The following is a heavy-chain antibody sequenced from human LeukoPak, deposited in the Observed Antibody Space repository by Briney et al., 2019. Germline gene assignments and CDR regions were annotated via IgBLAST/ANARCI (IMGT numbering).Heavy chain of an antibody. D-gene: IGHD1-1*01. CDR1: GYTLTELS. Sequence: ASLKVSCKVSGYTLTELSMHWVLQAAGKGLEWMGGFDPEDGETIYAQKFQGRVTMTEDTSTDTAYMELSSLRSEDTAVYYCATATGSIYYYFDYWGQGTLVTVSS. CDR3: ATATGSIYYYFDY. CDR2: FDPEDGET. J-gene: IGHJ4*02. V-gene: IGHV1-24*01.